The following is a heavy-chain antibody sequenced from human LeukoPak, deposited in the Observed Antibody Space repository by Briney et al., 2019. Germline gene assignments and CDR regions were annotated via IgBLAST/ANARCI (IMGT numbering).Heavy chain of an antibody. J-gene: IGHJ4*02. V-gene: IGHV4-59*01. CDR1: GGSISSYY. D-gene: IGHD3-22*01. Sequence: SETLSLTCTVSGGSISSYYWSWIRQPPGKGLEWIGNIYDSGSTNYNPSLKSRVTISVDTSKNQGSLKLSSVTAADKAVYYCARQSISGSSLSYFDYWGQGTLVNVSS. CDR3: ARQSISGSSLSYFDY. CDR2: IYDSGST.